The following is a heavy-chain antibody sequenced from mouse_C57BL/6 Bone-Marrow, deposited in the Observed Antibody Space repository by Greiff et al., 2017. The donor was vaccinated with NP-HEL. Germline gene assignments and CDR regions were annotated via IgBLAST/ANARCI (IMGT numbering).Heavy chain of an antibody. CDR3: ARSHYSNYEAMDY. Sequence: VMLVESGAELARPGASVKLSCKASGYTFTSYGISWVKQRTGQGLEWIGEIYPRSGNTYYNEKFKGKATLTADKSSSTAYMELRSLTSEDSAVYFCARSHYSNYEAMDYWGQGTSVTVSS. V-gene: IGHV1-81*01. CDR2: IYPRSGNT. CDR1: GYTFTSYG. J-gene: IGHJ4*01. D-gene: IGHD2-5*01.